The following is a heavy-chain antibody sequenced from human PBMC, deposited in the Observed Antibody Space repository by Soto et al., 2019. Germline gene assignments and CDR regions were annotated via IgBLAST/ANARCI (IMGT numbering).Heavy chain of an antibody. Sequence: ASVKVSCKASGYTFTSYGISWVRQAPGQGLEWMGWISAYNGNTNYAQKLQGRVTMTTDTSTSTAYMELRSLRSDDTAVYYCATPSTMSARPGFWSGYNYGMDVWGQGTTVTVSS. CDR1: GYTFTSYG. J-gene: IGHJ6*02. D-gene: IGHD3-3*01. V-gene: IGHV1-18*01. CDR3: ATPSTMSARPGFWSGYNYGMDV. CDR2: ISAYNGNT.